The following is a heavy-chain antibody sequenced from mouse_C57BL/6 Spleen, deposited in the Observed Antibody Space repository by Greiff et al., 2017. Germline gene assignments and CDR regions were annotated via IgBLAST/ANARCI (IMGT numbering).Heavy chain of an antibody. Sequence: VHVKQSGPELVKPGASVKISCKASGYSFTDYNMNWVKQSNGKSLEWIGVINPNSGTTSYNQKFKGKATLTVDQSSSTAYMQLNSLTSEDSAVYYCARRYGSSSLAYWGQGTLVTVSA. D-gene: IGHD1-1*01. CDR3: ARRYGSSSLAY. CDR1: GYSFTDYN. V-gene: IGHV1-39*01. J-gene: IGHJ3*01. CDR2: INPNSGTT.